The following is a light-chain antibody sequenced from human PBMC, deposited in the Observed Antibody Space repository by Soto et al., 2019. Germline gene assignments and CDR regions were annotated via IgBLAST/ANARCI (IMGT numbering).Light chain of an antibody. V-gene: IGLV2-23*02. Sequence: QSVLTQPASVSGSPGQSITISCTGTSSDVGRYNLVSWYQQHPGKAPKLMIYEVSKRPSGVSNRFSGSKSGNTASLTISGLQAEDEADYYCCSYAGSSTFKVFGGGTKLTVL. CDR2: EVS. CDR1: SSDVGRYNL. CDR3: CSYAGSSTFKV. J-gene: IGLJ2*01.